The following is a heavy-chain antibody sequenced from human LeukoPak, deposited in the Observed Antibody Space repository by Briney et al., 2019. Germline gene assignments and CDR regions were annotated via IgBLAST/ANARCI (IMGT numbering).Heavy chain of an antibody. V-gene: IGHV4-4*07. Sequence: SETLSLTCTASGGSISSHYLGWIRQPAGKGLEWIGLTSGTGNYNPSLKSRVSMSVDTSRNLVSLTLTSVTAADTAVYYCAKLYYYNDGGLYFGPEAFDIWGQGTRVTVSS. D-gene: IGHD3-10*01. CDR3: AKLYYYNDGGLYFGPEAFDI. J-gene: IGHJ3*02. CDR1: GGSISSHY. CDR2: TSGTG.